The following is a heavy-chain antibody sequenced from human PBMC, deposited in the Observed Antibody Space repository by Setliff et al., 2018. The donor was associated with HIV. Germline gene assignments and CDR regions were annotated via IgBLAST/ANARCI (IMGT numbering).Heavy chain of an antibody. Sequence: SVKVSCKVSGGAFSDYAVTWVRQAPGQGLEWMGGVIPVFGTGNYAQKFQGRVTITTDESTRTAYMELRSLRSEDTAVYYCARVPSPFVQEGYFDDWGQGTLVPSPQ. D-gene: IGHD3-3*01. J-gene: IGHJ4*01. V-gene: IGHV1-69*05. CDR3: ARVPSPFVQEGYFDD. CDR2: VIPVFGTG. CDR1: GGAFSDYA.